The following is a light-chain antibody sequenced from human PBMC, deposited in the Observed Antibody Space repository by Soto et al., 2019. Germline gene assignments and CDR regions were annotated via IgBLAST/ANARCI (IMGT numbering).Light chain of an antibody. CDR2: GAF. J-gene: IGKJ1*01. Sequence: EIGLTQSPGTLSLSPGDRATLSCRASQSVSSNYLAWYQQKPSQGPRLLIYGAFNRATGIPDRFSGSKSGADFTLTISRLEPEDFAVYYCQEYGNSRTFGQGTKVEIK. CDR1: QSVSSNY. V-gene: IGKV3-20*01. CDR3: QEYGNSRT.